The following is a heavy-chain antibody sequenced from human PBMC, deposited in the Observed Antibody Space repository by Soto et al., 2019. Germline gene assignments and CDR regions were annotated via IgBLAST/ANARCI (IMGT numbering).Heavy chain of an antibody. CDR2: IYYSGST. CDR3: ASTDIVVVPAAPGTAIGQIKYYMDV. D-gene: IGHD2-2*01. Sequence: SETLSLTCTVSGGSISSYYWSWIRQPPGKGLEWIGYIYYSGSTNYNPSLKSRVTISVDTSKNQFSLKLSSVTAADTAVYYCASTDIVVVPAAPGTAIGQIKYYMDVWGKGTTVTASS. V-gene: IGHV4-59*08. J-gene: IGHJ6*03. CDR1: GGSISSYY.